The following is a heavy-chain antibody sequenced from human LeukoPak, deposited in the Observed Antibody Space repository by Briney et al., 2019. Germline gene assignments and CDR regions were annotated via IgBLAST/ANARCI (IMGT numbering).Heavy chain of an antibody. CDR3: VRRYSEDGSRYRPIDY. V-gene: IGHV3-7*01. CDR2: IKEDGSEK. CDR1: GFIFSNHW. D-gene: IGHD3-22*01. Sequence: HPGGSLRLSCATSGFIFSNHWMSWVRQAPGKGLEWVAYIKEDGSEKYYVDSVKGRFTISRDNAKNSVYLQMNSQRVEDTAVYYCVRRYSEDGSRYRPIDYWGQGTLVTVSS. J-gene: IGHJ4*02.